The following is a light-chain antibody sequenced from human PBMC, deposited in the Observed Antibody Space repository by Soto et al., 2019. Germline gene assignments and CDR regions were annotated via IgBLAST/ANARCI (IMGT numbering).Light chain of an antibody. CDR3: QQYNNWPPIT. J-gene: IGKJ5*01. CDR2: RAS. CDR1: QSVSSN. Sequence: ETVMTQSPATLSLSPGESANLSCRASQSVSSNLAWYQWRPGQAPRLLIYRASTSDPGIPARFSGSGSGTEFTLTISSLQSEDFTVYYCQQYNNWPPITFGQGTRLEIK. V-gene: IGKV3-15*01.